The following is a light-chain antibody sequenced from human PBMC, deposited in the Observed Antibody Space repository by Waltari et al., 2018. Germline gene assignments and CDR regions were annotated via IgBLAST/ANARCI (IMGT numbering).Light chain of an antibody. CDR3: QSADSSSMYWV. J-gene: IGLJ3*02. V-gene: IGLV3-25*03. Sequence: SYELTQPPSVSVSPGQTARITCSGDALPKQYDYWYQQKPGQPPVLLIDKDSQMTSGIPERCSASSSATTVTLTISGVQAEDEADYYCQSADSSSMYWVFGGGTKLTVL. CDR1: ALPKQY. CDR2: KDS.